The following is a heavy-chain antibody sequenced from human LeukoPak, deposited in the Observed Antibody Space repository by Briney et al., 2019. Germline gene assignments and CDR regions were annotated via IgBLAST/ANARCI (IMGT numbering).Heavy chain of an antibody. CDR3: ARVSSWTEEPDTGLDH. CDR2: IFYSGGT. Sequence: PSETLSLTCTVSGGSINTPNYYWGWIRQTPGKGLEWIGNIFYSGGTYYSPSLTSRVTISLDTSKNQFSLQLNSVTPEDTAVYYCARVSSWTEEPDTGLDHWGQGTLVTVSS. V-gene: IGHV4-39*07. D-gene: IGHD6-13*01. J-gene: IGHJ4*02. CDR1: GGSINTPNYY.